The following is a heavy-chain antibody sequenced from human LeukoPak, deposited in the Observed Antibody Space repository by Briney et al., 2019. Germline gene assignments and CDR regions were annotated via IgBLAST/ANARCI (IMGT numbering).Heavy chain of an antibody. V-gene: IGHV4-59*08. CDR3: ARAMRPYGNDALDI. J-gene: IGHJ3*02. CDR2: IYYSGST. D-gene: IGHD3-10*01. CDR1: GGSISSYY. Sequence: PSETLSLTCTVSGGSISSYYWSWIRQPPGKGLEWMGYIYYSGSTNYNPSLKSRATISVGTSKSQISLKLTSVTAADTALYYCARAMRPYGNDALDIWGQGTMVTVSS.